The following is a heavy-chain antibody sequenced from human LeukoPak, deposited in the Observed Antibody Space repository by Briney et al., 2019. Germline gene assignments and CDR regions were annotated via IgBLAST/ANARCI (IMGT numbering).Heavy chain of an antibody. V-gene: IGHV3-20*04. CDR1: GFTFDDYG. J-gene: IGHJ4*02. CDR2: INWNGGST. D-gene: IGHD3-10*01. CDR3: AIHYHGSGSYYNKGLDY. Sequence: PGGSLRLSCAASGFTFDDYGMSWVRQAPGKGLEWVSGINWNGGSTSYTDSVKGRFTISRDNAKNSLYLQMNSLRAEDTALYYCAIHYHGSGSYYNKGLDYWGQGTLVTVSS.